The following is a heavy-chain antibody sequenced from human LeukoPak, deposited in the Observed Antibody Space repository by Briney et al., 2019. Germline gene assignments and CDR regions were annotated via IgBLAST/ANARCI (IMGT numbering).Heavy chain of an antibody. D-gene: IGHD5-18*01. CDR2: INHSGST. CDR1: GGSFSGYY. V-gene: IGHV4-34*01. CDR3: ARGQLRPKYYYYYGMDV. Sequence: SETLSPTCAVYGGSFSGYYWSWIRQPPGKGLEWIGEINHSGSTNYNPSLKSRVTISVDTSKNQFSLKLSSVTAADTAVYYCARGQLRPKYYYYYGMDVWGQGTTVTVSS. J-gene: IGHJ6*02.